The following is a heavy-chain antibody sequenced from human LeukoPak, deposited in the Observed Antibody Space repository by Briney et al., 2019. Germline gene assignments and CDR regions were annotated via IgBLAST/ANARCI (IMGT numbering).Heavy chain of an antibody. Sequence: GGSLRLSCSASGFVFSIYTMYWVRQAPGKGPEYVSTISGSGNGGSIYYADSVKGRFTISRDDSKSILYLQMNGLRSEDTAVYYCVKDFGRVRGTPDSWSQGTLVTVSS. J-gene: IGHJ4*02. D-gene: IGHD3-16*01. CDR1: GFVFSIYT. CDR2: ISGSGNGGSI. V-gene: IGHV3-64D*06. CDR3: VKDFGRVRGTPDS.